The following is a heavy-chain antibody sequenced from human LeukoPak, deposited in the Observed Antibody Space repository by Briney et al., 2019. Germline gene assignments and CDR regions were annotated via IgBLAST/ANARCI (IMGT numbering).Heavy chain of an antibody. Sequence: ASVKVSCKASGYTFTCYYMHWVRQAPGQGLEWMGWINPNSGGTNYAQKFQGRVTMTRDTSISTAYMDLSRLRSDDTAVYYCARGGSSWYNFDYWGQGTLVTGPS. CDR1: GYTFTCYY. CDR3: ARGGSSWYNFDY. D-gene: IGHD6-13*01. J-gene: IGHJ4*02. CDR2: INPNSGGT. V-gene: IGHV1-2*02.